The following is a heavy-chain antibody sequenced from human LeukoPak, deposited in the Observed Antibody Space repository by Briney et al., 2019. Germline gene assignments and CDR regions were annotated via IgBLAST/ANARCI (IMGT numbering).Heavy chain of an antibody. CDR1: GFTFDDYA. Sequence: GGSLRLSCPASGFTFDDYAMHWVRQAPGKGLEWVSGISWNSGSIGYADSVKGRFTISRDNAKNSLYLQMNSLRAEDTALYYCAKGVYSYGYGLDYWGQGTLVTVSS. CDR2: ISWNSGSI. CDR3: AKGVYSYGYGLDY. D-gene: IGHD5-18*01. J-gene: IGHJ4*02. V-gene: IGHV3-9*01.